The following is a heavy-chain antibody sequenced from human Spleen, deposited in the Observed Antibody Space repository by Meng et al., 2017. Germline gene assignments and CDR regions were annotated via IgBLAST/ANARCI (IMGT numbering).Heavy chain of an antibody. V-gene: IGHV3-48*03. CDR2: ISSSGSTI. CDR3: ARDHPRAQTFDI. Sequence: GGSLRLSCAASGFTFSSYEMNWVRQAPGKGLEWVSYISSSGSTIYYADSVKGRFTISRDNAKNSLYLQMNSLRAEDTAVYYCARDHPRAQTFDIWGQGTMVTVSS. J-gene: IGHJ3*02. D-gene: IGHD6-6*01. CDR1: GFTFSSYE.